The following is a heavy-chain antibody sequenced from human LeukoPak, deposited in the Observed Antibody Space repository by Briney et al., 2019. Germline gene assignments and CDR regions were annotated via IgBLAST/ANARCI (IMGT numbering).Heavy chain of an antibody. V-gene: IGHV3-21*01. CDR1: GFTFSSYS. Sequence: GGSLRLSCAASGFTFSSYSMNWVRQAPGKGRKWSPSISSSSSYIYYADSVKGRFTISRDNAKNSLYLQMNSLRAEDTAVYYCARRHVGLVIIKPFDYWGQGTLVTVSS. CDR2: ISSSSSYI. D-gene: IGHD3/OR15-3a*01. CDR3: ARRHVGLVIIKPFDY. J-gene: IGHJ4*02.